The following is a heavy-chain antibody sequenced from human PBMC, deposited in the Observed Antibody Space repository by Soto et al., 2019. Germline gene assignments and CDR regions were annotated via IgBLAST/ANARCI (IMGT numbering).Heavy chain of an antibody. CDR2: IKSEADGGTT. Sequence: GGSLRLSCAASGLTFTNAWLNWVRQAPGKGLEWVGRIKSEADGGTTDYAAPVRGRFTISRDGAKNMLYLQMNSLRTEDTAVYYCSTIRSGSRGDIWGLGTMVTV. CDR3: STIRSGSRGDI. D-gene: IGHD6-19*01. V-gene: IGHV3-15*01. CDR1: GLTFTNAW. J-gene: IGHJ3*02.